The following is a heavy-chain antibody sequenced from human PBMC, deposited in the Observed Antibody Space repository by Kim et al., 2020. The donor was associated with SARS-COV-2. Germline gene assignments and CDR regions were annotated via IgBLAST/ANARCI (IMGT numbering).Heavy chain of an antibody. D-gene: IGHD4-17*01. J-gene: IGHJ6*02. V-gene: IGHV1-18*04. CDR3: ARDLTTYGMDV. CDR2: ISGNNGNT. CDR1: GHTFTGYG. Sequence: ASVKVSCKASGHTFTGYGVSWVRQAPGQGLEWMGWISGNNGNTNYAQKYQGRVNLTIDTSMTIAYMELRSLRSDDTAVYYCARDLTTYGMDVWGQGTTVT.